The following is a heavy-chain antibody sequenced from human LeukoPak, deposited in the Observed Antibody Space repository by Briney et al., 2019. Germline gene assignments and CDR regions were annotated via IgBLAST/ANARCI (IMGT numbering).Heavy chain of an antibody. Sequence: PGGSLRLSCAASGFTFDDYAMHWVRQAPGKGLEWVSGISWNSGSIGYADSVKGRFTISRDNAKNFLYLQMNSLRAEDTALYYCAKDTNYDSSGYFDYWGQGTLVTVSS. CDR2: ISWNSGSI. D-gene: IGHD3-22*01. V-gene: IGHV3-9*01. CDR3: AKDTNYDSSGYFDY. CDR1: GFTFDDYA. J-gene: IGHJ4*02.